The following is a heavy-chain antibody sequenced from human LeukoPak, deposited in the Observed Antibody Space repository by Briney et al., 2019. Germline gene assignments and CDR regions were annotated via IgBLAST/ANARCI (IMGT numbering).Heavy chain of an antibody. D-gene: IGHD3-3*01. CDR2: ISYDGSNK. V-gene: IGHV3-30*04. CDR3: ATGGKFDFWSGYHIDS. J-gene: IGHJ5*02. CDR1: GFTFSSNA. Sequence: GGSLRLSCEVSGFTFSSNAMHWVRQAPGKGLEWVAVISYDGSNKNFADSVKGRFTVSRDNSKHTLYLHMNSLRSDDTAMYYCATGGKFDFWSGYHIDSCGQGTLVTVSS.